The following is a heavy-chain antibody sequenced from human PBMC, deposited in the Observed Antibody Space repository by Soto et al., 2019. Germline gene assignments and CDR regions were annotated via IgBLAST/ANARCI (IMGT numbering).Heavy chain of an antibody. D-gene: IGHD2-8*02. Sequence: EVQLVESGGGLVKPGGSLRLSCAASGFTFSSYSMNWVRQAPGKGLEWVSYISSSSSYIYYADSVKGRFTISRDNAKNSLYLQMNSLRAEDTAVYYCARGPRFESWCFDYWGQGTLVTVSS. CDR1: GFTFSSYS. J-gene: IGHJ4*02. CDR3: ARGPRFESWCFDY. V-gene: IGHV3-21*01. CDR2: ISSSSSYI.